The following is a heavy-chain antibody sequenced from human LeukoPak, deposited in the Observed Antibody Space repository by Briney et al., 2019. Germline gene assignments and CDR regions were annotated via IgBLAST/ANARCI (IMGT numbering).Heavy chain of an antibody. CDR1: GDSISSGDYS. J-gene: IGHJ5*02. CDR3: ARELWFVNAPGSWFDP. V-gene: IGHV4-30-2*01. CDR2: IFHSGSS. D-gene: IGHD3-10*01. Sequence: NPSQTLSLTCAVSGDSISSGDYSWSWIRQPSGKGLEWIGYIFHSGSSYYNPSLKSRVTISVDKSKNQFSLRLTSVTAADTAVYYCARELWFVNAPGSWFDPWGQGTLVTVSS.